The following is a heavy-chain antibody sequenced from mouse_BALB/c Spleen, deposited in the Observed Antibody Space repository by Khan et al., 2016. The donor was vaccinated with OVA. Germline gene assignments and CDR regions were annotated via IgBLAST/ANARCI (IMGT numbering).Heavy chain of an antibody. CDR1: GFNIKDTY. D-gene: IGHD1-2*01. CDR3: ARWPRGC. Sequence: VQLQQSGAELVKPGASVKLSCTASGFNIKDTYMHRVKQRPEQGLEWIGSIDPADGNTEFDPKLQGKATITADTSSSTAYLQLSSMRSDDTGAYYSARWPRGCWGQGTTLTVSA. CDR2: IDPADGNT. V-gene: IGHV14-3*02. J-gene: IGHJ2*01.